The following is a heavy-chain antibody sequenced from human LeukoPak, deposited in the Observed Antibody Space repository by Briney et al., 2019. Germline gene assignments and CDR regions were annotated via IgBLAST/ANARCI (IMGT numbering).Heavy chain of an antibody. CDR1: GFTFSSYE. D-gene: IGHD3-10*02. CDR3: AELGITMIGGV. V-gene: IGHV3-48*03. CDR2: ISSSGSTI. Sequence: GGSLRLSCAASGFTFSSYEMNWVRQAPGKGLEGVSYISSSGSTIYYADSVKGRFTISRDNAENSLYLQMNSLRAEDTAVYYCAELGITMIGGVWGKGTTVTISS. J-gene: IGHJ6*04.